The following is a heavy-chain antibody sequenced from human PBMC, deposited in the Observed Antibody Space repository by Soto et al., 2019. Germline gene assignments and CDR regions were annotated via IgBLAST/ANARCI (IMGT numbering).Heavy chain of an antibody. V-gene: IGHV4-59*01. CDR1: GPSISSYD. CDR3: ASLRTIAAAGPHYYYYYYTDV. Sequence: SGTLSLTCTVSGPSISSYDWSWIRQPPGKGLEWIGYIYYSGSTNYNPSLKSRVTISVDTSKNQFSLKLSSVTAADTAVYYCASLRTIAAAGPHYYYYYYTDVWGKGTTVTVSS. D-gene: IGHD6-13*01. J-gene: IGHJ6*03. CDR2: IYYSGST.